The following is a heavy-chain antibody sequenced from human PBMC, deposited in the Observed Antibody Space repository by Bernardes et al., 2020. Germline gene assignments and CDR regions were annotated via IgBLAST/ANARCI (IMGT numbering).Heavy chain of an antibody. CDR3: ARDPGRYSSKHCDY. D-gene: IGHD1-1*01. Sequence: ASVKVSCKASGYTFTSYGISWVRQAPGQGLEWMGWISAYNGNTNYAQKLQGRVTMTTDTSTSTAYMELRSLRSDDTAVYYCARDPGRYSSKHCDYWGQGTLVTVSS. J-gene: IGHJ4*02. CDR1: GYTFTSYG. CDR2: ISAYNGNT. V-gene: IGHV1-18*01.